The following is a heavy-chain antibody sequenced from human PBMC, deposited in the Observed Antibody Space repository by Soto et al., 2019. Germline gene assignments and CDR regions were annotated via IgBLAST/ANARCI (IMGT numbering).Heavy chain of an antibody. CDR2: ISAYNGNT. J-gene: IGHJ6*02. CDR3: AILMTITQKVLGFDYCCMEV. Sequence: ASVKCYFNASGYTFTSYVINWVRQAPGQVLDCMGWISAYNGNTNYEQNLQGRVTMTTDTSTSTAYMELRSLRSDDTAVYYCAILMTITQKVLGFDYCCMEVWGQCITVTVSS. CDR1: GYTFTSYV. V-gene: IGHV1-18*01. D-gene: IGHD3-10*01.